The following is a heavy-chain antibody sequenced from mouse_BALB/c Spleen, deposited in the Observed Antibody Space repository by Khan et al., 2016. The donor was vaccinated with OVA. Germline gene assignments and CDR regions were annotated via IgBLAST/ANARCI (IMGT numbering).Heavy chain of an antibody. V-gene: IGHV5-9*02. J-gene: IGHJ2*01. CDR2: ISSTGSYT. D-gene: IGHD4-1*01. CDR3: ARLGTYDY. Sequence: EVELVESGGGLVKPGGSLKLSCAASGFAFSNYDMSWVRQTPEKRLEWVATISSTGSYTYYPDSVKGRFSISRDNARNTLYLQMSSLRSEDSALYYVARLGTYDYWGQGTTLTVSS. CDR1: GFAFSNYD.